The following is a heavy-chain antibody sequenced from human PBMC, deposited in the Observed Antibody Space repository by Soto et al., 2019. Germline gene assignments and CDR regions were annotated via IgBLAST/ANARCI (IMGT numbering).Heavy chain of an antibody. J-gene: IGHJ5*02. Sequence: GGSLRLSCAASGFTFSSYGMHWVRQAPGKGLEWVAVISYDGSNKYYADSVKGRFTISRDNSKNTLYLQMNSLRAEDTAVYYCAKDRDYGGPSGLDPWGQGTLVTVSS. CDR2: ISYDGSNK. CDR3: AKDRDYGGPSGLDP. D-gene: IGHD4-17*01. V-gene: IGHV3-30*18. CDR1: GFTFSSYG.